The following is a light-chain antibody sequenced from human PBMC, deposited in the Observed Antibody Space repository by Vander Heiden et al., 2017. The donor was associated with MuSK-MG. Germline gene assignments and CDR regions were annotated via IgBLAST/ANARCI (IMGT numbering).Light chain of an antibody. Sequence: QSVLTQPPSASGTPGQSVTISCSGSNSNIGVKTVNWYQQLPGTAPKLLIYSNNQRPSGVPDRFSGSKSGTSASLAISGLQSEDEADYYCAAWDDSLNGPVFGGGAKLTVL. CDR2: SNN. J-gene: IGLJ2*01. CDR1: NSNIGVKT. CDR3: AAWDDSLNGPV. V-gene: IGLV1-44*01.